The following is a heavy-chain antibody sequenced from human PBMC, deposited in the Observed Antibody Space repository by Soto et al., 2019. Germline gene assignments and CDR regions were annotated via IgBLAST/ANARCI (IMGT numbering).Heavy chain of an antibody. D-gene: IGHD6-19*01. CDR3: ARDLVAGAVAGTRWFDP. CDR2: ISSSSSYI. J-gene: IGHJ5*02. V-gene: IGHV3-21*01. Sequence: GSLRLSCAASGFTFSSYSMNWVRQAPGKGLEWASSISSSSSYIYYADSVKGRFTISRDNAKNSLYLQMNSLRAEDTAVYYCARDLVAGAVAGTRWFDPWGQGTLVTVSS. CDR1: GFTFSSYS.